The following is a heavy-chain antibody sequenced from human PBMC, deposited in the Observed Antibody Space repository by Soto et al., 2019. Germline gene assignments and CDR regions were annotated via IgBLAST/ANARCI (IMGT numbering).Heavy chain of an antibody. J-gene: IGHJ4*02. CDR1: GFTFSSYS. CDR3: ARVVVVPAAGIDY. V-gene: IGHV3-21*01. D-gene: IGHD2-2*01. Sequence: EVQLVESGGGLVKPGGSLRLSCAASGFTFSSYSMNWVRQAPGKGLEWVSSISSSSSYIYYADSVMGRFTISRDNAKNTLYLQMNSLRAEDTAVYYCARVVVVPAAGIDYWGQGTLVTVSS. CDR2: ISSSSSYI.